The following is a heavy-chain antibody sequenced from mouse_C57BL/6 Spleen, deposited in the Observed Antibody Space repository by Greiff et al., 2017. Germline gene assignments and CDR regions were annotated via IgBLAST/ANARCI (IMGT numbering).Heavy chain of an antibody. CDR2: ISNGGGST. V-gene: IGHV5-12*01. CDR1: GFTFSDYY. D-gene: IGHD4-1*01. Sequence: EVQLVESGGGLVQPGGSLKLSCAASGFTFSDYYMYWVRQTPEKRLEWVAYISNGGGSTYYPDTVKGRFTISRDNAKNTLYLQMSRLKSEDTAMYYCARQGGWDGYFDVWGTGTTVTVSS. CDR3: ARQGGWDGYFDV. J-gene: IGHJ1*03.